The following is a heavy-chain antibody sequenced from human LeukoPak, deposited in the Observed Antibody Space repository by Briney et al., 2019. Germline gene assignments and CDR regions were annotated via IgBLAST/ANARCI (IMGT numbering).Heavy chain of an antibody. J-gene: IGHJ4*02. V-gene: IGHV3-53*01. CDR1: GFTVSRNY. D-gene: IGHD4-17*01. Sequence: GGSLRLSCAASGFTVSRNYMNWVRQAPGKGLEWVSVLYRGGSTYYADSVEGRFTISRDNSKNTLSLQMNSLRADDTAVYYCARGFTNGDYTLDYWGQGTLVTVSS. CDR3: ARGFTNGDYTLDY. CDR2: LYRGGST.